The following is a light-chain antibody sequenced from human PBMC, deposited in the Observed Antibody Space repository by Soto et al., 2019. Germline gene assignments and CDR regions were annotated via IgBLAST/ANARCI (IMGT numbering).Light chain of an antibody. V-gene: IGLV2-8*01. CDR2: EVV. CDR3: HSYDSSLSAVV. J-gene: IGLJ2*01. CDR1: KNDIGVYDF. Sequence: QSVLTQPPSASGSPGQSVTISCTGTKNDIGVYDFVSWYQHHPGKAPRLIIYEVVQRPSGVPDRFSGSKSGNTASLTVSGLQAADEADYYCHSYDSSLSAVVFGGGTKVTVL.